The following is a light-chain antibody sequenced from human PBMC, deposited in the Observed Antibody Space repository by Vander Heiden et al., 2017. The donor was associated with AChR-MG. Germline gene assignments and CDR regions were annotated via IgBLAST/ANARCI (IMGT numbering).Light chain of an antibody. Sequence: QSALTQPASVSGSHGQSITISCTGTSSDVGGYIYVSWYQHHPGKAPKLMIYDVSNRPSGVSSRFSGSKSGNTASLTISGLQAEDEADYYCSSYARSSTQVFGTGTKVTVL. CDR1: SSDVGGYIY. CDR3: SSYARSSTQV. J-gene: IGLJ1*01. V-gene: IGLV2-14*03. CDR2: DVS.